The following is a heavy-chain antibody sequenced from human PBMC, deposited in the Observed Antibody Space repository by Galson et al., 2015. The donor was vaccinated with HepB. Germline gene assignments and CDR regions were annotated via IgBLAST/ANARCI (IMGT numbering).Heavy chain of an antibody. CDR1: GFTFSSYW. Sequence: SLRLSCAASGFTFSSYWMSWVRQAPGKGLEWVANIKQDGSEKYYVDSVKGRFTISRDNAKNSLYLQMNSLRAEDTAVYYCARAGGRRKDAFDIWGQGTMVTVSS. CDR2: IKQDGSEK. V-gene: IGHV3-7*03. CDR3: ARAGGRRKDAFDI. J-gene: IGHJ3*02. D-gene: IGHD2-15*01.